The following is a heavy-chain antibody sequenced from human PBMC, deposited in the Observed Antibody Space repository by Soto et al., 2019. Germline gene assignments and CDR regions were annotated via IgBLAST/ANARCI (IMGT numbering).Heavy chain of an antibody. D-gene: IGHD3-16*02. Sequence: SGSLSLTCTVSGGTISSYYWSWIRQPPGKGLEGGGDIYYSGSTNYNPSLKSRVTISVDTSKNQFSLKLSSVTAADTAVYYCARSGGDYDSIWGSYRSPGYDMDVWGKGTTVTVSS. V-gene: IGHV4-59*08. CDR3: ARSGGDYDSIWGSYRSPGYDMDV. CDR1: GGTISSYY. CDR2: IYYSGST. J-gene: IGHJ6*03.